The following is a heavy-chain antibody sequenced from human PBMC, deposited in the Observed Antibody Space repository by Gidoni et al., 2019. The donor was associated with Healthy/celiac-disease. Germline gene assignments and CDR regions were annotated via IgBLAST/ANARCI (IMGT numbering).Heavy chain of an antibody. CDR2: SSGSGGST. D-gene: IGHD3-10*01. CDR1: GFTFSSYA. Sequence: EVQLLESGGGLVQPGGSLRLSCPASGFTFSSYAMSWVRQAPGKGLEWVSASSGSGGSTYYADYVKGRFTISRDNSKNTLYLQMNSLRAEDTAVYYCAKLGGLLWFGELSYFDYWGQGTLVTVSS. CDR3: AKLGGLLWFGELSYFDY. J-gene: IGHJ4*02. V-gene: IGHV3-23*01.